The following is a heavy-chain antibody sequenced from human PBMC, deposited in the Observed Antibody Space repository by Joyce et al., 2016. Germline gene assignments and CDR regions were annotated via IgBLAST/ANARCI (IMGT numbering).Heavy chain of an antibody. V-gene: IGHV1-69-2*01. D-gene: IGHD3-10*01. CDR1: GYTFTDYY. CDR2: VDPEDGET. CDR3: ATVDYYYGSGTPRDYYYYMDV. J-gene: IGHJ6*03. Sequence: EVQLVQSGAEVKKPGATVKISCKVSGYTFTDYYMHWVQQAPGKGREWMGSVDPEDGETLYAEKFQGRVTITSGTSTDTAYMELSSLRSEDTAVYYCATVDYYYGSGTPRDYYYYMDVWGKGTTVTVSS.